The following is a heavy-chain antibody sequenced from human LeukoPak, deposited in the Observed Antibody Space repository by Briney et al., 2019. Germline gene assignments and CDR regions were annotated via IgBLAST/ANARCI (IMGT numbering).Heavy chain of an antibody. CDR3: ASIPLSQYYYMDV. Sequence: SETLSLTCAVYGGSFSGYYWSWIRQPPGKGLEWIGEINHSGSTNYNPSLKSRVTISVDTSKNQFSLKLSSVTAADTAVYYCASIPLSQYYYMDVWGKGTTVTVSS. V-gene: IGHV4-34*01. CDR1: GGSFSGYY. J-gene: IGHJ6*03. CDR2: INHSGST.